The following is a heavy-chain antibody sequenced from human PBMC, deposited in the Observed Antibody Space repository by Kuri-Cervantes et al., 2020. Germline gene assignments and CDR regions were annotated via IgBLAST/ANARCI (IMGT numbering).Heavy chain of an antibody. D-gene: IGHD4-23*01. CDR3: AKDSRWTCEY. Sequence: GESLKISCAASGFTLSRSGMHRVRQVPGKGLEWVAYIASDGNRKHYSDSVKGRFIVSRDTSKNTLYLQLNGLRAEDTPVYYCAKDSRWTCEYWGQGTLVTVSS. CDR2: IASDGNRK. CDR1: GFTLSRSG. J-gene: IGHJ4*02. V-gene: IGHV3-30*02.